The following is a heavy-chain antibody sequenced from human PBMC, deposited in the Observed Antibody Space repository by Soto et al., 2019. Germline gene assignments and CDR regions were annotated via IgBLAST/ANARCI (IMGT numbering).Heavy chain of an antibody. V-gene: IGHV1-69*06. CDR2: IIPIFGTA. CDR1: GGTFSTYS. Sequence: QVQLVQSGAEVKKPGSSVKVSCKTSGGTFSTYSIVWVRQAPGEGLEWMGGIIPIFGTANYAQKFQDRVTITADKSTNTAFMELSSLKSEDTAMYYCASSSGNNYGVGTKYCFDYWGQGALVTVSS. J-gene: IGHJ4*02. CDR3: ASSSGNNYGVGTKYCFDY. D-gene: IGHD1-26*01.